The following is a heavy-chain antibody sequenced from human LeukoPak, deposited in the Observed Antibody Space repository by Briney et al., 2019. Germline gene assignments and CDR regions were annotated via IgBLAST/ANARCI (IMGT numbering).Heavy chain of an antibody. J-gene: IGHJ5*02. D-gene: IGHD3-22*01. CDR1: GFTFSSYG. CDR3: AKDNQYYYDSSGYHNWFDP. CDR2: IRYDGSNK. Sequence: GGSLRLSCAASGFTFSSYGMHWVRKAPGKGLEWVAFIRYDGSNKYYADSVKGRFTISRDNSKNTLYLQMNSLRAEDTAVYYCAKDNQYYYDSSGYHNWFDPWGQGTLVTVSS. V-gene: IGHV3-30*02.